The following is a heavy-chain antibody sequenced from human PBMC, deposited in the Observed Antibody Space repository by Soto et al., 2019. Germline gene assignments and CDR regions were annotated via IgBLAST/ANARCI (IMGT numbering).Heavy chain of an antibody. CDR3: ARDRGIFGVVRTGWFDP. V-gene: IGHV1-3*01. J-gene: IGHJ5*02. CDR1: GYTFTSYA. D-gene: IGHD3-3*01. CDR2: INAGNGNT. Sequence: GASVKVSCKASGYTFTSYAMHWVRQAPGQRLEWMGWINAGNGNTKYSQKFQGRVTITRDTSASTAYMELSSLRSEDTAVYYCARDRGIFGVVRTGWFDPWGQGTMVTVYS.